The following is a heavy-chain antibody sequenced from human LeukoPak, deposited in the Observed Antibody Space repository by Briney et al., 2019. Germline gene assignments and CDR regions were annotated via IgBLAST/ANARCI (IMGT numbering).Heavy chain of an antibody. Sequence: PSETLSLTCTVSGGSISSYYWSWIRQPPGKGLEWIGYIYYSGSTNYNPSLKSRVTISVDTSKNQFSLKLSSVTAADTAVYYCARDIYSYGGLVAFDIWGQGTMVTVSS. D-gene: IGHD3-16*02. V-gene: IGHV4-59*13. CDR2: IYYSGST. CDR3: ARDIYSYGGLVAFDI. CDR1: GGSISSYY. J-gene: IGHJ3*02.